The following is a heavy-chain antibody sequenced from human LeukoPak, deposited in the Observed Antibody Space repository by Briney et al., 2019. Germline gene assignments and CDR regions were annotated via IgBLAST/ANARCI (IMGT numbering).Heavy chain of an antibody. Sequence: GGSLRLSCAASGFTFSSYWMNWVRQAPGKGLEWVANIKQDGGEKYYVDSVKGRFTISRDNARNSLYLQMNSLKPEDTAVYFCTTDLRWEFPPPGYWGQGTLVTVSS. CDR3: TTDLRWEFPPPGY. V-gene: IGHV3-7*05. CDR1: GFTFSSYW. J-gene: IGHJ4*02. CDR2: IKQDGGEK. D-gene: IGHD3-10*01.